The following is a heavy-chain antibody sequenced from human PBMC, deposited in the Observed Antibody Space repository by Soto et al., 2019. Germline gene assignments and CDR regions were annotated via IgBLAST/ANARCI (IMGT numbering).Heavy chain of an antibody. V-gene: IGHV1-69*06. CDR1: GRTFTSYA. CDR2: IIPIFGTV. J-gene: IGHJ6*02. Sequence: QVYLVQSGAEVKKPGSSVNVSYKASGRTFTSYAITWVRQAPGQGLEWMGGIIPIFGTVNYAQKFQGTVTITADKSTSTAYMELSSLRSEDTAVYYCARGRFLEWLLNYYYFGMDVWGQGTTVTVSS. D-gene: IGHD3-3*01. CDR3: ARGRFLEWLLNYYYFGMDV.